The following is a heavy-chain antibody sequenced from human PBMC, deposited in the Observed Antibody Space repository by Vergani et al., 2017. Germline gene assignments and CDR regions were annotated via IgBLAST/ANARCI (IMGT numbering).Heavy chain of an antibody. J-gene: IGHJ6*02. CDR1: GFTFSSYW. V-gene: IGHV3-7*01. CDR2: IKQDGSEK. CDR3: ARDGVAAASTHPLRYYYYYGMDV. D-gene: IGHD6-13*01. Sequence: EVQLVESGGGLVQPGGSLRLSCAASGFTFSSYWMSWVRQAPGKGLEWVANIKQDGSEKYYVDSVKGRFTISRDNAKNSLYLQMNSLRAEDTAVYYCARDGVAAASTHPLRYYYYYGMDVWGQGTTVTVSS.